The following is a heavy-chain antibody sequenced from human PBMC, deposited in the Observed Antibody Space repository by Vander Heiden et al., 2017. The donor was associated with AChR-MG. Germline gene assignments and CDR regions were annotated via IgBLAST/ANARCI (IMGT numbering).Heavy chain of an antibody. V-gene: IGHV4-34*01. Sequence: QVQLQQWGAGLLKPSEPLSLTCAVYGGSFSGYYWIWLRQPPGKGLEWIGEINHSGSTNYNPSLKSRVTISVDTSKNQFSLKLSSVTAADTAVYYCARVSRRITIFGVVIMGGGPFDYWGQGTLVTVSS. CDR3: ARVSRRITIFGVVIMGGGPFDY. CDR1: GGSFSGYY. CDR2: INHSGST. D-gene: IGHD3-3*01. J-gene: IGHJ4*02.